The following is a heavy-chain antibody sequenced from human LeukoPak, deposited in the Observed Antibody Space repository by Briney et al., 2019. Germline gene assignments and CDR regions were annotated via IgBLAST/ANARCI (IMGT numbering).Heavy chain of an antibody. V-gene: IGHV3-11*01. D-gene: IGHD2-2*01. Sequence: TSGGSLRLSCAASGFTFSDYYMSWIRQAPGKGLEWVSYISSSGSTIYYADSVKGRFTISRDNAKNSLYLQMNSLRVEDTAVYYCARGSVVVPAAMEYYYYGMDVWGQGTTVTVSS. J-gene: IGHJ6*02. CDR2: ISSSGSTI. CDR1: GFTFSDYY. CDR3: ARGSVVVPAAMEYYYYGMDV.